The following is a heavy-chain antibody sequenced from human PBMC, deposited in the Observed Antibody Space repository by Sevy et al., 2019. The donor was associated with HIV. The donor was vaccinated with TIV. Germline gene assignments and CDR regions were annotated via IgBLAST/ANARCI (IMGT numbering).Heavy chain of an antibody. V-gene: IGHV3-66*02. CDR3: VSDRGGYLFDY. Sequence: GGSLRLSCVASGFTVSSNYMNWVHQAPGKELEWVSIIYRGGSTNYADSVKGRFTISRDNSKNTLYLQMNSLRAEDTAVYYCVSDRGGYLFDYWGHGTRVTVSS. CDR1: GFTVSSNY. D-gene: IGHD3-22*01. J-gene: IGHJ4*01. CDR2: IYRGGST.